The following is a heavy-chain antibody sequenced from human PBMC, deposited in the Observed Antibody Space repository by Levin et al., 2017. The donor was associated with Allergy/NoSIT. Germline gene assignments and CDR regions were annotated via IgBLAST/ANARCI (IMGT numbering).Heavy chain of an antibody. V-gene: IGHV3-30-3*01. D-gene: IGHD3-10*01. Sequence: HSGGSLRLSCAASGFTFSSYAMHWVRQAPGKGLEWVAVISYDGSNKYYADSVKGRFTISRDNSKNTLYLQMNSLRAEDTAVYYCARRWFGEPPFDYWGQGTLVTVSS. CDR2: ISYDGSNK. CDR1: GFTFSSYA. J-gene: IGHJ4*02. CDR3: ARRWFGEPPFDY.